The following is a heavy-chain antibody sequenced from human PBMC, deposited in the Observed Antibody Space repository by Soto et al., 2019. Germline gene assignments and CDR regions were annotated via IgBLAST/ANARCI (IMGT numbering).Heavy chain of an antibody. CDR2: IYHGGTT. D-gene: IGHD3-3*01. J-gene: IGHJ6*02. CDR1: GYSISSGSY. V-gene: IGHV4-38-2*02. CDR3: ARGGGYDFRSSQAPPIDV. Sequence: SETLSLTCTVSGYSISSGSYWAWIRQPPGKGPEWIASIYHGGTTFYNPSLKSRITISVDTSNNQFSLKLTSVTAADTAVYYCARGGGYDFRSSQAPPIDVWGQGTTVTVSS.